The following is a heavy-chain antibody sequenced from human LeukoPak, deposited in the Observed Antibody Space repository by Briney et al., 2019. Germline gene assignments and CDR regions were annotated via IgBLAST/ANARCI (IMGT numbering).Heavy chain of an antibody. J-gene: IGHJ6*03. Sequence: GGSLRLSCAASGFTFSNAWMSWVRQAPGKGLEWVGRIKSKTDGGTTDYAAPVKGRFTISRDDSKNTLYLQMNSLKTEDTAVYYCTTAFFEAAAGTSYYYYYMDVWGKGTTVTVSS. D-gene: IGHD6-13*01. CDR1: GFTFSNAW. CDR3: TTAFFEAAAGTSYYYYYMDV. V-gene: IGHV3-15*01. CDR2: IKSKTDGGTT.